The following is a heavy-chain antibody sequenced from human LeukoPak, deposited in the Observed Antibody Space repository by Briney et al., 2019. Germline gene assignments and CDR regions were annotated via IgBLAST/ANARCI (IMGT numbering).Heavy chain of an antibody. CDR2: INHSGST. Sequence: SETLSLTCAVYGGSFSGYYWSWIRQPPGKGLEWIGEINHSGSTNYNPSLKSRVTISVDTSKNQFSLKLSSMTAADTAVYYCARAFDSSSNWFDPWGQGTLVTVSS. D-gene: IGHD3-22*01. CDR1: GGSFSGYY. CDR3: ARAFDSSSNWFDP. V-gene: IGHV4-34*01. J-gene: IGHJ5*02.